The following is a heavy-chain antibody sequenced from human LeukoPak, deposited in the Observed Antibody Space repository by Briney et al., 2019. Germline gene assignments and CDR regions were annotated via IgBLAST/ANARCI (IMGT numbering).Heavy chain of an antibody. Sequence: KPSETLSLTCSISGYSISSGYFWGWIRQPPGKGLEWIGNIHHDGITYYNPSLKSRVTISLDPSKNQFSLKLTSVAAADTAVYYCAREGGLSWFDYWGQGTLVTVSS. CDR2: IHHDGIT. J-gene: IGHJ4*02. D-gene: IGHD2-8*02. V-gene: IGHV4-38-2*02. CDR3: AREGGLSWFDY. CDR1: GYSISSGYF.